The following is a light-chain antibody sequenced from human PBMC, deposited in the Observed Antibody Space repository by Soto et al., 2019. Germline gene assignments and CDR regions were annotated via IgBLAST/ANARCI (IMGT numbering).Light chain of an antibody. Sequence: QSVVTQPPSVSAAPGQKVTISCSGSSSNIGGNSVSWYQQLPGTAPKLLIYDDNKRPSGIPDRFSGSKSGTSATLGITGFQTGDDADYYCGSWDSSLSAYVFGTGTTVTVL. CDR3: GSWDSSLSAYV. V-gene: IGLV1-51*01. CDR2: DDN. CDR1: SSNIGGNS. J-gene: IGLJ1*01.